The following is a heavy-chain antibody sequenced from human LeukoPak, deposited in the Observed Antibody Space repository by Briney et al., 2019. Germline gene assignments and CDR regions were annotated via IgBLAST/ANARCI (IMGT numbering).Heavy chain of an antibody. Sequence: SETLSLTCTVSGGSIRSSYYYWGRIRQPPGKGLEWIGSIYDSGSTYYNPSLKSRVTISVDTSKNQFSLQLNSVTPEDTAVYYCARAGNFLDCWGQGTLVTVSS. CDR2: IYDSGST. CDR3: ARAGNFLDC. CDR1: GGSIRSSYYY. J-gene: IGHJ4*02. D-gene: IGHD1-7*01. V-gene: IGHV4-39*01.